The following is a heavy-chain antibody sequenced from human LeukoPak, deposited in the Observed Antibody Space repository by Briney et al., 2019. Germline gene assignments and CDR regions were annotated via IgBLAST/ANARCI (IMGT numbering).Heavy chain of an antibody. D-gene: IGHD3-10*01. CDR3: ATFDYYGSGRGPFDY. Sequence: GGSLRLSCAASGFTVGTNYMSWVRQAPGKGLEWVSLIYSGSSTYYANSVKGRFTISRDNAKNSLYLQMNSLRAEDTAVYYCATFDYYGSGRGPFDYWGQGTLVTVSS. CDR1: GFTVGTNY. V-gene: IGHV3-53*01. J-gene: IGHJ4*02. CDR2: IYSGSST.